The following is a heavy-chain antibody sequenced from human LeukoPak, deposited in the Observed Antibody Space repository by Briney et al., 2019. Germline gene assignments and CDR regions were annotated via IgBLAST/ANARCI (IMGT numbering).Heavy chain of an antibody. V-gene: IGHV1-18*01. CDR1: GYTFTSYG. D-gene: IGHD2-15*01. Sequence: ASVKVSCKASGYTFTSYGISWVRQAPGQGLEWMGWISAYNGNTNYAQKLQGRVTVTTDTSTSTAYMELRSLRSDDTAVYYCAREGVAATLDDAFDIWGQGTMVTVSS. CDR3: AREGVAATLDDAFDI. CDR2: ISAYNGNT. J-gene: IGHJ3*02.